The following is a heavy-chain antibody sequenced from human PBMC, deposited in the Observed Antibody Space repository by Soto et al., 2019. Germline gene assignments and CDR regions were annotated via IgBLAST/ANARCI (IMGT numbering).Heavy chain of an antibody. J-gene: IGHJ4*02. D-gene: IGHD6-19*01. CDR1: EFTFSSYA. Sequence: EVQLLESGGGLVQPGGSLRLSCAASEFTFSSYAMSWVRQAPGKGLEWVSAISGSGGDTYYADSVTGRFTISRDNPKDPLYLQMNNLRAEDTALYYCARGWQGDYWGQGTLVAVSS. V-gene: IGHV3-23*01. CDR2: ISGSGGDT. CDR3: ARGWQGDY.